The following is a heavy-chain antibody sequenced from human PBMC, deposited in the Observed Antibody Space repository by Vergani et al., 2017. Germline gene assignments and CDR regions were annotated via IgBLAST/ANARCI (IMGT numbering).Heavy chain of an antibody. CDR1: GFTFSNAW. CDR3: AREAVGATPFDY. J-gene: IGHJ4*02. CDR2: TRNKANSYTT. V-gene: IGHV3-72*01. D-gene: IGHD1-26*01. Sequence: EVQLVESGGGLVKPGGSLRLSCAASGFTFSNAWMSWVRQAPGKGLEWVGRTRNKANSYTTEYAASVKGRFTISRDDSKNSLYLQMNCLKTEDTAVYYCAREAVGATPFDYWGQGTLVTVSS.